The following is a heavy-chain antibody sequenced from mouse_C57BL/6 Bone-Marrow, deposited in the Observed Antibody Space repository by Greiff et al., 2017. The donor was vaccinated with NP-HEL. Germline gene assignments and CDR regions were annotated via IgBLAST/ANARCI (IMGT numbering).Heavy chain of an antibody. D-gene: IGHD2-2*01. J-gene: IGHJ3*01. CDR2: IYPGSGNT. CDR3: AREGYPWFAY. Sequence: QVQLQQSGAELVRPGASVKLSCKASGYTFTDYYINWVKQRPGQGLEWIARIYPGSGNTYYNEKFKGKATLTAEKSSSTAYMQLSSLTSEDSAVYFCAREGYPWFAYWGQGTLVTVSA. V-gene: IGHV1-76*01. CDR1: GYTFTDYY.